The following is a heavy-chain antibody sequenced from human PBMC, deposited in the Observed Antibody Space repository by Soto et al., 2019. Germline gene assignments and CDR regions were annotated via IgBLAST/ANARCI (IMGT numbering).Heavy chain of an antibody. Sequence: PSETLSLTCTVSGGSISTYYWSWVRQPPGKGLEWIGHIHYSGSTTYNPSLRSGVTISVDTSKNQFSLKLSSVTAADTAVYYCARVGSSGWFFHYWGRGTLVTVSS. CDR3: ARVGSSGWFFHY. CDR1: GGSISTYY. J-gene: IGHJ4*02. CDR2: IHYSGST. V-gene: IGHV4-59*01. D-gene: IGHD6-19*01.